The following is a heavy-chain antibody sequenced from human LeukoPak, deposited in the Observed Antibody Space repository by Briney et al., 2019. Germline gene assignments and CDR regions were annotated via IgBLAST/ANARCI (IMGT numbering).Heavy chain of an antibody. CDR1: GDSMTNYY. V-gene: IGHV4-4*07. CDR2: IYVSGRT. CDR3: ARDRWELTPAKGWFDS. Sequence: PSETLSLSCAVSGDSMTNYYRSWIRQPAGQGLEWIGHIYVSGRTNYNPSFKSRVSMSIDTSKKQFSRNLTSVSAADTAVYFCARDRWELTPAKGWFDSWGQGTQVTVSS. D-gene: IGHD1-26*01. J-gene: IGHJ5*01.